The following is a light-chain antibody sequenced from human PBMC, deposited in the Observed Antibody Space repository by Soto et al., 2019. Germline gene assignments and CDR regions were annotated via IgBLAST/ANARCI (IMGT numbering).Light chain of an antibody. CDR1: QSISSY. Sequence: DIQMTQSPSSLSASVGDRVTITCRASQSISSYLNWYQQKPGKAPKLLIYAASSLQSGVPSRFSGSGSGTEFTLTINSLQPEDFATYYCLQNNTYPLALGQGTKVDNK. J-gene: IGKJ1*01. V-gene: IGKV1-17*01. CDR2: AAS. CDR3: LQNNTYPLA.